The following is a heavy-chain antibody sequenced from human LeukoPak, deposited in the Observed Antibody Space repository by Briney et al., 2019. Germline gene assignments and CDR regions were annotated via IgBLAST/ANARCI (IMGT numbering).Heavy chain of an antibody. V-gene: IGHV3-30-3*01. Sequence: PGGSLRLSCAASGFSFSTYAIHSVRQAPGKGLELVVVISSDGDNKYYADSVKGRFTISRDNSKNTLYLQMNSLKTEDTAVYYCARDLSSGYYSDAFDIWGQGTMVTVSS. D-gene: IGHD3-22*01. J-gene: IGHJ3*02. CDR2: ISSDGDNK. CDR1: GFSFSTYA. CDR3: ARDLSSGYYSDAFDI.